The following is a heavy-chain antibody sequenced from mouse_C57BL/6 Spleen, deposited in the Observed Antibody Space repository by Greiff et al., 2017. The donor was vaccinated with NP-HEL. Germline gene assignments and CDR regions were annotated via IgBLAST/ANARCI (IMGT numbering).Heavy chain of an antibody. CDR1: GYTFTSYW. V-gene: IGHV1-52*01. CDR2: IDPSDSET. CDR3: ARSINYVYAMDY. D-gene: IGHD2-1*01. J-gene: IGHJ4*01. Sequence: QVQLKQPGAELVRPGSSVKLSCKASGYTFTSYWMHWVKQRPIQGLEWIGNIDPSDSETHYNQKFKDKATLTVDKSSSTAYMQLSSLTSEDSAVYYCARSINYVYAMDYWGQGTSVTVSS.